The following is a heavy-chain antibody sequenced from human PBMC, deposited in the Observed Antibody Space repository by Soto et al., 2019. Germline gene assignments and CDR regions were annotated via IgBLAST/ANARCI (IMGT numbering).Heavy chain of an antibody. CDR1: GYTFNRYQ. J-gene: IGHJ6*02. CDR3: ARHLGMDV. Sequence: ASVKVSCKASGYTFNRYQMHWVRQAPGEGLEWMGIINPSDGSTSYAQKFQGRVTMTGDTFTSTVYMELNSLRSEDTAVYYCARHLGMDVWGQGTTVTVSS. CDR2: INPSDGST. V-gene: IGHV1-46*02.